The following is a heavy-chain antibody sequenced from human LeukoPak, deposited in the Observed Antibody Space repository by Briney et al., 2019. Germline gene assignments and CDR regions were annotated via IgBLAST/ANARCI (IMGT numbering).Heavy chain of an antibody. CDR1: GFTFDDYG. V-gene: IGHV3-20*01. CDR2: INWNGGST. CDR3: ARTYYFDSSGYSSEGKYYYYHMDV. J-gene: IGHJ6*03. Sequence: GGSLRLSSAASGFTFDDYGMSWVRQAPGKGLGWVSGINWNGGSTGYVDSVKGRFTISRDNAKNSLYLQMNSLRVEDTALYHCARTYYFDSSGYSSEGKYYYYHMDVWGKGTTVTVSS. D-gene: IGHD3-22*01.